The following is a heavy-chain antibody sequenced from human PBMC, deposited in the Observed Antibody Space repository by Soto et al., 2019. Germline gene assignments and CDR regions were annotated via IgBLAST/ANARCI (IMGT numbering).Heavy chain of an antibody. CDR1: GFTFSSYA. V-gene: IGHV3-23*01. CDR3: AKDLYFSQVVVVVAPTEDDAFDI. CDR2: ISGSGGST. J-gene: IGHJ3*02. Sequence: GGSLRLSCAASGFTFSSYAMSWVRQAPGKGLEWVSAISGSGGSTYYADSVKGRFTISRDNSKNTLYLQMNSLRAEDTAVYYCAKDLYFSQVVVVVAPTEDDAFDIWGQGTMVTVSS. D-gene: IGHD2-15*01.